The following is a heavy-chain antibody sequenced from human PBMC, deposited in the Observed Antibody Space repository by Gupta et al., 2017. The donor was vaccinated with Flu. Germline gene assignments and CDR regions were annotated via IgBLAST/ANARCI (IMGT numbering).Heavy chain of an antibody. Sequence: EVQLVESGGGLVQPGRSLRLSCAASGFTFDDYAMHWVRQAPGKGLEWVSGINLNSGSIGYADSVKGRFTISRNNAKKSLYLQMNSLRAEDTALYYCAKDRRGPRGDWAYYFDYWGQGTLVTVSS. CDR3: AKDRRGPRGDWAYYFDY. J-gene: IGHJ4*02. CDR1: GFTFDDYA. CDR2: INLNSGSI. D-gene: IGHD2-21*02. V-gene: IGHV3-9*01.